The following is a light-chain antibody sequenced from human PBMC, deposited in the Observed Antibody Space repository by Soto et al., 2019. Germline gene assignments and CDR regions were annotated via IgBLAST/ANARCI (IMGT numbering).Light chain of an antibody. CDR2: AAS. Sequence: DIQMTQSPSSLSASVGDRVTITCRASQSISSYLNWYQQKPGKAPKLLIYAASSLQSGVPSRFSGSGSGTDFTLAISSLQPEDFTTYYCQQSYGIPQTFGPGTKVEIK. V-gene: IGKV1-39*01. CDR3: QQSYGIPQT. CDR1: QSISSY. J-gene: IGKJ1*01.